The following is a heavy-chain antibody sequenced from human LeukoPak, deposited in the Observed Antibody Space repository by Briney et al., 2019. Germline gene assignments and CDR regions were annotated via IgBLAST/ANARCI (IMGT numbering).Heavy chain of an antibody. D-gene: IGHD1-26*01. CDR3: ARLKPGSYYLNWFDP. J-gene: IGHJ5*02. V-gene: IGHV4-39*01. CDR1: GGSISDSSYY. Sequence: SETLSLTCTVSGGSISDSSYYWGWIRQPPGKGLEWIGSISYSGTTYYNPSLKSRVTISVDTSKNQFSLNVSSVTAADTALYDCARLKPGSYYLNWFDPWGQGTLVTVSS. CDR2: ISYSGTT.